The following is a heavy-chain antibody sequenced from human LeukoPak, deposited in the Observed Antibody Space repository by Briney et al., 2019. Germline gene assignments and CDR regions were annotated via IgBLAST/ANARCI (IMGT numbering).Heavy chain of an antibody. Sequence: SETLSLTCAVYGGSFSGYYWSWIRQPPGKGLEWIGEINHSGSTYYNPSLKSRVTISVDTSKNQFSLKLSSVTAADTAVYYCARQLGSSWYLYYYYMDVWGKGTTVTISS. CDR1: GGSFSGYY. J-gene: IGHJ6*03. V-gene: IGHV4-34*01. CDR2: INHSGST. D-gene: IGHD6-13*01. CDR3: ARQLGSSWYLYYYYMDV.